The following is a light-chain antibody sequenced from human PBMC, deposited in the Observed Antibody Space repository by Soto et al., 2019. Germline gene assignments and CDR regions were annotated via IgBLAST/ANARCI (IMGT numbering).Light chain of an antibody. V-gene: IGKV3-20*01. J-gene: IGKJ5*01. CDR1: QSVTSGY. Sequence: EIVLTRFPGSLCLSPWERATLSGRGIQSVTSGYLAWYQQQPNQAPRLLIYGASYRATGIPDRFSGGGSGTDFTLTISRLEPADFAVYYCQHYRSSPPAITFGQGTRLEIK. CDR3: QHYRSSPPAIT. CDR2: GAS.